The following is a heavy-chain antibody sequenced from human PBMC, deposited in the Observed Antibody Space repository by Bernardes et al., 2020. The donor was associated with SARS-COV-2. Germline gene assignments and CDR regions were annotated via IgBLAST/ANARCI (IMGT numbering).Heavy chain of an antibody. J-gene: IGHJ6*02. CDR2: IGTAGDT. CDR3: ARATTDYYYSGMDV. D-gene: IGHD4-17*01. V-gene: IGHV3-13*01. Sequence: GSLSLSCAASGFTFSSFDMHWVRPVTGKGLEWVSTIGTAGDTYYADSVKGRFTTSRENAKSSLHLQMNSLRAADTAVYYCARATTDYYYSGMDVWGQGTTVTVSS. CDR1: GFTFSSFD.